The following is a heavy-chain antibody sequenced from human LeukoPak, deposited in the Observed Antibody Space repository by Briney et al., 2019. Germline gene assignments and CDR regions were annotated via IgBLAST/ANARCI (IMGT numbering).Heavy chain of an antibody. CDR2: ISGSGGRT. J-gene: IGHJ4*02. D-gene: IGHD5-18*01. CDR3: AKTGRGYSYRLLQNYFDY. CDR1: GFTFSSYA. V-gene: IGHV3-23*01. Sequence: GGSLRLSCAASGFTFSSYAMSWVRQAPGKGLEGVSAISGSGGRTYYADSVKGRFTISRDNSQNTLYLQMPRPRAEDTAVYYCAKTGRGYSYRLLQNYFDYWGQGTLVTVSS.